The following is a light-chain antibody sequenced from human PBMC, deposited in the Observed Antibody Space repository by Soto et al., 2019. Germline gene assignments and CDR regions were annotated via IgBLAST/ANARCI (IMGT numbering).Light chain of an antibody. CDR2: GAS. V-gene: IGKV3-20*01. CDR3: QLYGSSST. CDR1: QSISSSY. Sequence: EIVLTQSPGTLSLSPGERATLSCRASQSISSSYLAWYQQKPGQAPRLLISGASGRATGIPDRFSASGSGTDFTLTISRLEPEDFAVYYCQLYGSSSTFGQGTKVDIK. J-gene: IGKJ1*01.